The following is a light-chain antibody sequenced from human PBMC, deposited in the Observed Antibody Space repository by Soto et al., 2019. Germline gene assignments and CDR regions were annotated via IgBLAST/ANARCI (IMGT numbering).Light chain of an antibody. Sequence: DLQITQSPSTLSASVGDRVTITFLASQSISSWLAWYQQKPGKAPKLLIYDASALPRGVPSRFSGSGSGTKFTLTIASLQPDDFATYYCQQYETFSGTFGPGTKVDIK. CDR3: QQYETFSGT. CDR2: DAS. CDR1: QSISSW. J-gene: IGKJ1*01. V-gene: IGKV1-5*01.